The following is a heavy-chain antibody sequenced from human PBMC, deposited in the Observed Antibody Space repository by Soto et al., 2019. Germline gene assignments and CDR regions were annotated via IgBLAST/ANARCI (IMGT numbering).Heavy chain of an antibody. D-gene: IGHD3-22*01. CDR3: ARAYYDSSGYYRSPLGGYFQR. CDR2: ISYDGSNK. Sequence: QVQLVESGGGVVQPGRSLRLSCAASGFTFSSYAMHWVRQAPGKGLEWVAVISYDGSNKYYADSVKGRFTISRDNSKNTLYLQMNSLRAEDTAVYYCARAYYDSSGYYRSPLGGYFQRWGQGTLVTVSS. V-gene: IGHV3-30-3*01. CDR1: GFTFSSYA. J-gene: IGHJ1*01.